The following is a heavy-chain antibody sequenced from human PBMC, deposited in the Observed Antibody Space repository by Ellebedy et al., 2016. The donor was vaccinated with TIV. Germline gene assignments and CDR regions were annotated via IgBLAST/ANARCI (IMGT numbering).Heavy chain of an antibody. J-gene: IGHJ4*02. CDR3: ARDPRHCSSTNCSGY. CDR1: GVGFTFRSYA. Sequence: GESLKISXAASGVGFTFRSYAMSWVRQAPGKGLEWVSVILDGNRATYYADSVKGRFTISRDNSKNTLYLQMNSLRAEDTAVYYCARDPRHCSSTNCSGYWGQGTLVTVSS. V-gene: IGHV3-23*01. D-gene: IGHD2-2*01. CDR2: ILDGNRAT.